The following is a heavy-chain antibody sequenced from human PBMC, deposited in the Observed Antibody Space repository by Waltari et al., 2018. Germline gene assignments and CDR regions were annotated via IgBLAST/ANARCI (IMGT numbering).Heavy chain of an antibody. CDR2: IHHSGRT. CDR1: GASIRSHYW. D-gene: IGHD2-15*01. J-gene: IGHJ4*02. Sequence: QVQLQESGPGLVKPSGTLSLTCAVSGASIRSHYWWSWVRQSPGKGLEWIGQIHHSGRTYSTPSLKSRITISVDKSRNQFSLNLSSVHDADTAVYYCAADRGNGLYFDYWGQGTLVTVSS. V-gene: IGHV4-4*02. CDR3: AADRGNGLYFDY.